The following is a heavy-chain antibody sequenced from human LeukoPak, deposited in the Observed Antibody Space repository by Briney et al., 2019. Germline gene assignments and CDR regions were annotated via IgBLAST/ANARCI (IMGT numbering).Heavy chain of an antibody. V-gene: IGHV3-21*01. J-gene: IGHJ4*02. CDR1: GFTFGSES. CDR3: ARAAGYGDYRCFDY. CDR2: ISSSSDYI. D-gene: IGHD4-17*01. Sequence: GGFLRLSCAASGFTFGSESMNWVRQAPGKGLEWVSSISSSSDYIYYADSVKGRFTISRDNAKNSLSLQMNSLRAEDTAVYYCARAAGYGDYRCFDYWGQGTLVTVSS.